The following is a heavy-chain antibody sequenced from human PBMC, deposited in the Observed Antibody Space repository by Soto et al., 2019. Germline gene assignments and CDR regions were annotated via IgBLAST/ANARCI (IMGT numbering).Heavy chain of an antibody. D-gene: IGHD3-3*01. CDR2: ISYDGSNR. CDR1: GFTFSSYG. V-gene: IGHV3-30*03. J-gene: IGHJ4*02. Sequence: QVQLVESGGGVVQPGGSLRLSCAASGFTFSSYGMHWVRQAPGKGLEWVAVISYDGSNRYYGDSVKGRFTISRDNSKNMLYLQMNGLRAEDTAVYYCASTWSGYYYFDSWGQGTLVTVSS. CDR3: ASTWSGYYYFDS.